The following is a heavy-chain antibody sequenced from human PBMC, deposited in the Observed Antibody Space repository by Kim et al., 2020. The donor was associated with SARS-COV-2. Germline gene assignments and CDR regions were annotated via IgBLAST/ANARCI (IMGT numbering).Heavy chain of an antibody. Sequence: GESLKISCKGSGYNFPNYWIGWVRQMPGKGLEWMGIIYPGDSDTRYSPSFQGQVTIPADKSTTTAYLQWSRPKASDTAMYYCSRSAGPYDYYFDYWGQGT. J-gene: IGHJ4*02. CDR3: SRSAGPYDYYFDY. CDR2: IYPGDSDT. CDR1: GYNFPNYW. D-gene: IGHD3-16*01. V-gene: IGHV5-51*01.